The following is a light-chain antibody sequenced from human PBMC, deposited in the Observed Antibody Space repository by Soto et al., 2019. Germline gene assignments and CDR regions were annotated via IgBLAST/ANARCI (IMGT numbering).Light chain of an antibody. V-gene: IGKV3-15*01. CDR1: QNIHTN. Sequence: EIVMTQSPATLSVSPGERATLSCRAGQNIHTNLAWYQQKPGQAPRLLIYDASTRATGIPARFSGSGSGTEFTLTISSLQSEDFAVYYCQQFNNWPRTFGQGTKVDIK. CDR3: QQFNNWPRT. CDR2: DAS. J-gene: IGKJ1*01.